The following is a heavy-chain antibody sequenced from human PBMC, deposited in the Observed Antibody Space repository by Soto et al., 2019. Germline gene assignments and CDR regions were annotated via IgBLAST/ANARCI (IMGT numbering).Heavy chain of an antibody. D-gene: IGHD3-3*01. CDR1: GGSFSGYY. J-gene: IGHJ5*02. CDR3: ARGLVGRITIFGVVTSQRWFDP. V-gene: IGHV4-34*01. Sequence: SETLSLTCAVYGGSFSGYYWSWIRQPPGKGLEWIGEINHSGSTNYNPSLKSRVTISVDTSKNQFSLKLSSVTAADTAVYYCARGLVGRITIFGVVTSQRWFDPWGQGTLVTVSS. CDR2: INHSGST.